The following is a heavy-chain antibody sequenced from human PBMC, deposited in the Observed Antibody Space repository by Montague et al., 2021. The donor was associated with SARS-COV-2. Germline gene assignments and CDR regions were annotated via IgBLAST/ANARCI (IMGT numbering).Heavy chain of an antibody. V-gene: IGHV4-59*01. Sequence: SETLSLTCTVSGGSISSYYWSWIRQPPGKGLEWIGYIYYSGSTNYSPALKRRVTISVDTSKNQFSLEMNSVTAADTAVYYCARERGYQLLSGWFDPWGQGTLVTVSS. CDR1: GGSISSYY. CDR2: IYYSGST. CDR3: ARERGYQLLSGWFDP. D-gene: IGHD2-2*01. J-gene: IGHJ5*02.